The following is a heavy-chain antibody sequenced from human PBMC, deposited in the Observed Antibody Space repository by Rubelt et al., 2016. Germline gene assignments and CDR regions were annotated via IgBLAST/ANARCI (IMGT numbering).Heavy chain of an antibody. Sequence: QLHLQESGPGLVKPSETLSLTCNVSGGSVSDSSHYWGWIRQSPGKGLEWIASIHSAGGTYYRPSLKSRVTISLDTSKNQFPLTRSSWPAADTAVFYCASHREGHAYGQMTNFDSWGQGTLVTVSS. CDR1: GGSVSDSSHY. CDR2: IHSAGGT. J-gene: IGHJ4*02. V-gene: IGHV4-39*01. CDR3: ASHREGHAYGQMTNFDS. D-gene: IGHD3-10*01.